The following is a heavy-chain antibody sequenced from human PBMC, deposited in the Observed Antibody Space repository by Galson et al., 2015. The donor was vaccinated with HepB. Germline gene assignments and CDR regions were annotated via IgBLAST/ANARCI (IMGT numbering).Heavy chain of an antibody. V-gene: IGHV4-34*01. CDR3: ARGYMGRGLYCSSTSCLNYYYYYYMDV. CDR2: INRSGST. Sequence: TLSLTCAVYGGSFSGYYWSWIRQPPGKGLEWIGEINRSGSTNYNPSLKSRVTISVDTSKNQFSLKLSSVTAADTAVYYCARGYMGRGLYCSSTSCLNYYYYYYMDVWGKGTTVTVSS. CDR1: GGSFSGYY. D-gene: IGHD2-2*01. J-gene: IGHJ6*03.